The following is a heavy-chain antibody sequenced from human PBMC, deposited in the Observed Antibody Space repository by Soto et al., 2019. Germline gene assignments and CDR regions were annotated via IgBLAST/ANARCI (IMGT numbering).Heavy chain of an antibody. CDR3: ARDRAPRGLEPQPPDY. Sequence: GASVKVSCKASGGTFSSYTISWVRQAPGQGLEWMGRIIPILGIANYAQKFQGRVTITADKSTSTAYMELSSLRSEDTAVYYCARDRAPRGLEPQPPDYWGQGTLVTVSS. J-gene: IGHJ4*02. CDR1: GGTFSSYT. D-gene: IGHD1-1*01. CDR2: IIPILGIA. V-gene: IGHV1-69*04.